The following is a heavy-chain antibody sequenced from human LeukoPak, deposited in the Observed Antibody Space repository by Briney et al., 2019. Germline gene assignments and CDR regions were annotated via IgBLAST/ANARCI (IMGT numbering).Heavy chain of an antibody. CDR1: GRTFSSYA. Sequence: SVKVSCKASGRTFSSYAISWVRQAPGQGLEWMGGIIPIFGTANYAQKFQGRVTITADESTSTAYMELSSLRFEDTAVYYCARHSGGSWDNNWFDPWGQGTLVTVSS. J-gene: IGHJ5*02. CDR2: IIPIFGTA. D-gene: IGHD2-15*01. V-gene: IGHV1-69*13. CDR3: ARHSGGSWDNNWFDP.